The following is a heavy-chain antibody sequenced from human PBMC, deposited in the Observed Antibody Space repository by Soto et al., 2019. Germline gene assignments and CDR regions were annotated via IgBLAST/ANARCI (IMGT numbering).Heavy chain of an antibody. CDR2: IYYSGST. CDR3: ARGGSSSWYHWFDP. V-gene: IGHV4-59*01. J-gene: IGHJ5*02. CDR1: GGSITTYY. D-gene: IGHD6-13*01. Sequence: QVQLQESGPGLVKPSETLSLTCTVSGGSITTYYWSWIRQPLGKGLEWIGYIYYSGSTNYNPSLKSRVTIPLDSSKNQFSLKLSSVTAADTAVYYCARGGSSSWYHWFDPWGQGTLVTVSS.